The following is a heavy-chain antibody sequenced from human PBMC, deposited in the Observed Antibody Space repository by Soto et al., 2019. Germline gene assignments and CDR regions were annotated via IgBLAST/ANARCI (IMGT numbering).Heavy chain of an antibody. D-gene: IGHD1-20*01. V-gene: IGHV1-8*01. CDR1: GYTFTSYD. J-gene: IGHJ6*02. CDR2: MNPNSGNT. Sequence: QVQLVQSGAEVKKPGASVKVSCKASGYTFTSYDINRVRQATGQGLEWMGWMNPNSGNTGYAQKFQGRVTMTRNTSISTAYMELSSLRSEDTAVYYCARGRISYKLYYYYGMDVWGQGTTVTVSS. CDR3: ARGRISYKLYYYYGMDV.